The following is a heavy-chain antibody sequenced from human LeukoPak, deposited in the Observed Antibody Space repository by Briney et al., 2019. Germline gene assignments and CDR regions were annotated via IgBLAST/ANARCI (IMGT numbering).Heavy chain of an antibody. Sequence: GESLKISCKGSGYSFTSYWIGWVRQMPGKGLEWMGIIYPGDSDTRYSPSFQGQVTISVDKSISTAYLQWSSLKASDTAMYYCARTVGYCSGGTCDSFDYWGQGTLVTVSS. D-gene: IGHD2-15*01. CDR1: GYSFTSYW. J-gene: IGHJ4*02. V-gene: IGHV5-51*01. CDR2: IYPGDSDT. CDR3: ARTVGYCSGGTCDSFDY.